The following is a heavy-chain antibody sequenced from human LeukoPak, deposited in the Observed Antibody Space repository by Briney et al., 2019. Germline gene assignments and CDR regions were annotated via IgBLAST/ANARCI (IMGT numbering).Heavy chain of an antibody. CDR3: ARGGGFIDN. CDR2: MNPDSGNT. V-gene: IGHV1-8*02. CDR1: GGTFSSYA. J-gene: IGHJ4*02. D-gene: IGHD5-12*01. Sequence: ASVKVSCKASGGTFSSYAISWVRQATGQGLEWMGWMNPDSGNTGYSQQFQGRLIMTRDLSISTAFMELRSLRSEDTAVYYCARGGGFIDNWGQGTLVTVSS.